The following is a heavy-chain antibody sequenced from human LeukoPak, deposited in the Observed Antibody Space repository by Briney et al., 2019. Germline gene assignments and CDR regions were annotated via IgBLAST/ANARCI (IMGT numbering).Heavy chain of an antibody. CDR1: GFTFSNYE. V-gene: IGHV3-48*03. J-gene: IGHJ4*02. D-gene: IGHD6-19*01. CDR2: ISSSSGSTI. Sequence: GGSLRLSCAASGFTFSNYEMNWVRQAPGKGLEWVSYISSSSGSTIYYADSVKGRFTISRDSAKNSLYLQMNSLRAEDTAVYYCARDSSGWYYFDYWGQGTLVTVSS. CDR3: ARDSSGWYYFDY.